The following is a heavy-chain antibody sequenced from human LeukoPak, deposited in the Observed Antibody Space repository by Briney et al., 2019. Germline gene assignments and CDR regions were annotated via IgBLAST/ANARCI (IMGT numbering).Heavy chain of an antibody. D-gene: IGHD6-19*01. V-gene: IGHV1-18*01. CDR1: GYTFTSYG. J-gene: IGHJ6*03. Sequence: GASVKVSCKASGYTFTSYGISWVRQAPGQGLEWMGWISAYNGNTNYAQKLQGRVTMTTDTSTSTAYMELSRLRSDDTAVYYCARSPKGWYYYYYYYMDVWGKGTTVTISS. CDR2: ISAYNGNT. CDR3: ARSPKGWYYYYYYYMDV.